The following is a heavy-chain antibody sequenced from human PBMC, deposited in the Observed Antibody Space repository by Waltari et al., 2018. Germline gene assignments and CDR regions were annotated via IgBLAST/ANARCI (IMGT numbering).Heavy chain of an antibody. D-gene: IGHD3-9*01. CDR1: GGSISSSSYY. V-gene: IGHV4-39*07. J-gene: IGHJ4*02. CDR3: ARDPLSPSNYYDILTGNTDY. Sequence: QLQLQESGPGLVKPSETLSLTCTVSGGSISSSSYYWGWLRQPPGKGLEWIGSIYYSGSTYYNPSLKSRVTISVDTSKNQFSLKLSSVTAADTAVYYCARDPLSPSNYYDILTGNTDYWGQGTLVTVSS. CDR2: IYYSGST.